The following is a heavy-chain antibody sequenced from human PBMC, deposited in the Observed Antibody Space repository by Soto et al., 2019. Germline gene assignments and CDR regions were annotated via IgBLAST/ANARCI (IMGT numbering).Heavy chain of an antibody. J-gene: IGHJ2*01. D-gene: IGHD4-4*01. CDR3: ARPLWRNDYNWGYFDL. Sequence: QVQLVESGGGVVQPGRSLRLSCAASGFTFSSYAMHWVRQAPGKGLEWVAVISYDGSNKYYADSVKGRFTISRDNSKNTLYLQMNSLSAEDTAVYYCARPLWRNDYNWGYFDLWGRGTLLTVCS. CDR2: ISYDGSNK. CDR1: GFTFSSYA. V-gene: IGHV3-30-3*01.